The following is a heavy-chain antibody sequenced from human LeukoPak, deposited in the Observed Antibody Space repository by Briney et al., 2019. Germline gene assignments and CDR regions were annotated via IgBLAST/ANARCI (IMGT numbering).Heavy chain of an antibody. V-gene: IGHV3-23*01. Sequence: PGGSLRLSCAASGFTFSGYAMSWVRQAPGKELEWVSAISGSGGSTYYADSVKGRFTISRDNSKNTLYLQMNSLRAEDTAVYYCAKSRIVVVPADFDYWGQGTLVTVSS. CDR3: AKSRIVVVPADFDY. CDR1: GFTFSGYA. CDR2: ISGSGGST. J-gene: IGHJ4*02. D-gene: IGHD2-2*01.